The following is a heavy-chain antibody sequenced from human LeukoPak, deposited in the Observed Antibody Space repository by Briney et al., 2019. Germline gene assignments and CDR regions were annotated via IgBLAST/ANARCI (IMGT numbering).Heavy chain of an antibody. D-gene: IGHD1-26*01. J-gene: IGHJ1*01. V-gene: IGHV3-11*04. Sequence: GGSPRLSCAASGFTFSDYYMSWIRQAPGKGLEWISYISSNGSTIYYADSVKGRFTISRDNAKNSLYLQMNSLRAEDTAVYYCARHGIVGATQFWGQGTLVTVSS. CDR2: ISSNGSTI. CDR1: GFTFSDYY. CDR3: ARHGIVGATQF.